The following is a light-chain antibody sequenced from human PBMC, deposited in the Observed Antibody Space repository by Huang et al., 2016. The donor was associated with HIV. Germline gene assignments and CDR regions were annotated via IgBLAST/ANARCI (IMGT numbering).Light chain of an antibody. CDR2: AAS. J-gene: IGKJ3*01. V-gene: IGKV1-27*01. CDR1: QGIANY. CDR3: QKYHSAPFT. Sequence: DIQMTQSPSSLSAFVGDRVTITCRASQGIANYLAWYQQKPGKVPKLLIYAASTFQSGVPSRFSGSGSGTDFTLTISSLQPEDVATYYCQKYHSAPFTFGPGTKVDIK.